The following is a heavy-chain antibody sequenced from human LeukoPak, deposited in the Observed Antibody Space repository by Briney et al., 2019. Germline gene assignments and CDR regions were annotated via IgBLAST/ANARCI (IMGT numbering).Heavy chain of an antibody. CDR2: INHSGST. V-gene: IGHV4-34*01. Sequence: PSETLSLTCAVYGGSFSGYYWSWIRQPPGKGLEWIGEINHSGSTNYNPSLKSRVTISVDTSKNQFSLKLSSVTAADTAVYYCAKARGDTPGYGSGSYYPRDYYYYGMDVWGQGTTVTVSS. CDR1: GGSFSGYY. J-gene: IGHJ6*02. CDR3: AKARGDTPGYGSGSYYPRDYYYYGMDV. D-gene: IGHD3-10*01.